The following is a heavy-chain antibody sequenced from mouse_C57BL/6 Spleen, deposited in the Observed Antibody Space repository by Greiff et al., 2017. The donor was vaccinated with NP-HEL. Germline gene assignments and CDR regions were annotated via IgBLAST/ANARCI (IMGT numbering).Heavy chain of an antibody. Sequence: QVQLKESGPGLVAPSQSLSITCTVSGFSLTSYGVHWVRQPPGKGLEWLVVIWSDGSTTYNSALKSRLSISKDNSKSQVFLKMNSLQTDDTAMYYWARGYSNYVGAMDYWGQGTSVTVSS. J-gene: IGHJ4*01. V-gene: IGHV2-6*03. CDR2: IWSDGST. CDR1: GFSLTSYG. D-gene: IGHD2-5*01. CDR3: ARGYSNYVGAMDY.